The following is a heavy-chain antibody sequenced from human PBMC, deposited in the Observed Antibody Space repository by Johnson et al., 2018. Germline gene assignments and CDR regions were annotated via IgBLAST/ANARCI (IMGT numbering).Heavy chain of an antibody. Sequence: QVQLQEWGPGLVKPSQTLFLTCTVSGGSISSGGYYWSWIRQHPGKGLEWIGYTYYCGSTSYNPSLKSRVTLSVDTSKNQFSLKLSSVTAADTAVYYCARGTAAIFYGMDVWGRGTTVTVSS. CDR1: GGSISSGGYY. J-gene: IGHJ6*02. V-gene: IGHV4-31*03. CDR2: TYYCGST. D-gene: IGHD2-2*01. CDR3: ARGTAAIFYGMDV.